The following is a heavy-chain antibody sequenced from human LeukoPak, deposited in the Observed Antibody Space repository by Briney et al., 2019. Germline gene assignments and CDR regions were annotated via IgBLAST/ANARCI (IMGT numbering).Heavy chain of an antibody. CDR3: AKESQQLPRLYYFDY. CDR2: ISGSGGST. V-gene: IGHV3-23*01. D-gene: IGHD6-13*01. Sequence: GGSLRLSCAASGFTFSSYAMSWVRQAPGKGLEWVSAISGSGGSTYYADSVKGRFTISRDNSKNTLYLQMNSLRAKDTAVYYCAKESQQLPRLYYFDYWGQGTLVTVSS. CDR1: GFTFSSYA. J-gene: IGHJ4*02.